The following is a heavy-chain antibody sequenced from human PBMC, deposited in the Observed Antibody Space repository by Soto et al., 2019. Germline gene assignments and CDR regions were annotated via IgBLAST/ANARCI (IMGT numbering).Heavy chain of an antibody. D-gene: IGHD3-22*01. V-gene: IGHV3-7*04. CDR2: IKQDGSEK. J-gene: IGHJ3*02. CDR1: GFTFSSYW. Sequence: EVQLVESGGGLVQPGGSLRLSCAASGFTFSSYWMSWVRQAPGKGLEWVANIKQDGSEKWYVDSVKGRFTISRDNAKNSLYLQMNSLRAADTAVYYCARGDYYDTSGPFSDAFDIWGQGTMVTVSS. CDR3: ARGDYYDTSGPFSDAFDI.